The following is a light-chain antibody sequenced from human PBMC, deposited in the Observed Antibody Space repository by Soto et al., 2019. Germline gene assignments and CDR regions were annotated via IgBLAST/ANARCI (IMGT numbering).Light chain of an antibody. CDR1: SSDVGGYNY. CDR3: SAYTSSSTLDTYV. Sequence: QSVLTQPASVSGSPGQSITISCTGTSSDVGGYNYVSWYQQHPGKAPKLMIYEVSNRPSGVSNRFSDSKSGNTSSLTISGLQAEDEADYYCSAYTSSSTLDTYVFGAGTKVTVL. CDR2: EVS. J-gene: IGLJ1*01. V-gene: IGLV2-14*01.